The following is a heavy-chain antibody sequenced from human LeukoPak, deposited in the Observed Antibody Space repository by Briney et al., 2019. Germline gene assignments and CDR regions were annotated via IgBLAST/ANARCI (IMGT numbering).Heavy chain of an antibody. Sequence: SVKVSCKASGGTFSSYAISWVRQAPGQGLEWMGGIIPIFGTANYAQKFQGRVTITADESTSTAYMELSSLRSEDTAVYYCARDIAVAGTSLYYWGQGTLVTVSS. J-gene: IGHJ4*02. CDR1: GGTFSSYA. D-gene: IGHD6-19*01. CDR2: IIPIFGTA. CDR3: ARDIAVAGTSLYY. V-gene: IGHV1-69*13.